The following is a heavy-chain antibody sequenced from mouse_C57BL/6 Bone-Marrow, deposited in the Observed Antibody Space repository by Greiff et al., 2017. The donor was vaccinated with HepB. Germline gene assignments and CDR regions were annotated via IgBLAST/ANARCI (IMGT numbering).Heavy chain of an antibody. CDR1: GFNIKDYY. V-gene: IGHV14-2*01. CDR3: ARTSPYGSSFHYYAMDY. D-gene: IGHD1-1*01. Sequence: EVQLQESGAELVKPGASVKLSCTASGFNIKDYYMHWVKQRTEQGLEWIGRIDPEDGETKYAPKFQGKATITADTSSNTAYLQLSSLTSEDTAVYYCARTSPYGSSFHYYAMDYWGQGTSVTVSS. J-gene: IGHJ4*01. CDR2: IDPEDGET.